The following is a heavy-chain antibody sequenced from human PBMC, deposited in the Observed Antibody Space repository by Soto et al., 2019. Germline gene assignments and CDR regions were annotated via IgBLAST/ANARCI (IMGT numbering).Heavy chain of an antibody. V-gene: IGHV3-53*01. D-gene: IGHD5-18*01. CDR1: GCSVSSNY. CDR3: ARDSTWIPYYHYGMDV. J-gene: IGHJ6*02. Sequence: EVQLVESGGGLIQPGGSLRLSCAASGCSVSSNYMSWVRQAPGKGLEWVSVIYSGGNTHYADSVKGRFTISRDNSKNTLYLQMSSLRAEDTAVYYCARDSTWIPYYHYGMDVWGQGTTVTVSS. CDR2: IYSGGNT.